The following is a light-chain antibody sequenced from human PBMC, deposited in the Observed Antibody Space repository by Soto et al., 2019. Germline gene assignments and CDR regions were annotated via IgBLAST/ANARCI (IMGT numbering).Light chain of an antibody. J-gene: IGKJ1*01. CDR1: QSVSSN. V-gene: IGKV3-20*01. Sequence: IVLTQSPGTLSLSPWDRATLSCRASQSVSSNLAWYQQKPGQAPRLLIYGASSRATGIPDRFSGSGSGTDFTLTISRLEPEDFAVYYCQQYGSSPPWTFGQGTKVDIK. CDR3: QQYGSSPPWT. CDR2: GAS.